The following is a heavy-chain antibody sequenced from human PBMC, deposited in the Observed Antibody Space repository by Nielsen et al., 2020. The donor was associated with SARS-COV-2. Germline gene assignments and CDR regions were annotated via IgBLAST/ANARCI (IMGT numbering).Heavy chain of an antibody. Sequence: RQAPGKGLEWIGEINHSGSTNYNPSLKSRVTISVDTSKNQFSLKLSSVTAADTAVYYCARVSRNYDILTCYERRDPFDYWGQGTLVTVSS. CDR2: INHSGST. D-gene: IGHD3-9*01. CDR3: ARVSRNYDILTCYERRDPFDY. V-gene: IGHV4-34*01. J-gene: IGHJ4*02.